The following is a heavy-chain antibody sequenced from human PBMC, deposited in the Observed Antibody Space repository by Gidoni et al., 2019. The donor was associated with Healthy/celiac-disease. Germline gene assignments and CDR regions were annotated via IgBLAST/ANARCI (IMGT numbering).Heavy chain of an antibody. V-gene: IGHV3-7*03. CDR3: ARVGVSSGYFGY. D-gene: IGHD3-22*01. CDR1: GFTFSRYW. Sequence: EVQLVESGGGLVQPGGSLRLSCAASGFTFSRYWMSWVRQAPGKGLEWVANIKQDGSEKYYVDSVKGRFTISRDNAKNSLYPQMNSLRAEDTAVYYCARVGVSSGYFGYWGQGTLVTVSS. J-gene: IGHJ4*02. CDR2: IKQDGSEK.